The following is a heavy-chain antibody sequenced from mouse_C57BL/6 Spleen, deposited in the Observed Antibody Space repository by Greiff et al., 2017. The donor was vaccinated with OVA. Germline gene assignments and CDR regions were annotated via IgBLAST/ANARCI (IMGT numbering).Heavy chain of an antibody. CDR2: IWSGGST. CDR3: ARRGTVVATDAMDY. Sequence: VQLQESGPGLVQPSQSLSITCTVSGFSLTSYGVHWVRQSPGKGLEWLGVIWSGGSTDYNAAFISRLSISKDNSKSQVFFKMNSPQADDTAIYYCARRGTVVATDAMDYWGQGTSVTVSS. V-gene: IGHV2-2*01. D-gene: IGHD1-1*01. CDR1: GFSLTSYG. J-gene: IGHJ4*01.